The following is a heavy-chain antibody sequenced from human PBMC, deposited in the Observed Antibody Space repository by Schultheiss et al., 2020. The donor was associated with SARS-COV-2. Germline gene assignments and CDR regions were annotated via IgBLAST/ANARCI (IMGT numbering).Heavy chain of an antibody. CDR1: GDSVSSNSAA. Sequence: SQTLSLTCAISGDSVSSNSAAWNWIRQSPSRGLEWLGRTYYRSKWYNDYAVSVKSRITINPDTSKNQFSLQLNSVTPEDTAVYYCARDSDCSGGSCYSHFQHWGQGTLVTVSS. V-gene: IGHV6-1*01. CDR3: ARDSDCSGGSCYSHFQH. J-gene: IGHJ1*01. D-gene: IGHD2-15*01. CDR2: TYYRSKWYN.